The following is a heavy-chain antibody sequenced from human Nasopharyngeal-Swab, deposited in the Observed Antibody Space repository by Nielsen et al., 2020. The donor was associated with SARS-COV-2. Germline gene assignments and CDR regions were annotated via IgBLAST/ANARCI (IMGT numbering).Heavy chain of an antibody. J-gene: IGHJ6*04. CDR3: VRASRFGGRMDV. D-gene: IGHD3-10*01. CDR2: ISSSGSTI. V-gene: IGHV3-11*01. Sequence: WIRQPPGKGLEWVSYISSSGSTIYYADSVKGRFTISRDNAKNSLYLQMNSLRAEDTAVYYCVRASRFGGRMDVWGKGTTVTVSS.